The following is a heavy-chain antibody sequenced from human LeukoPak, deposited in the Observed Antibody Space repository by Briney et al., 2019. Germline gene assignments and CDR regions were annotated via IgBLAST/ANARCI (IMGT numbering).Heavy chain of an antibody. CDR2: MYTSGTT. V-gene: IGHV4-4*07. CDR3: ARDPYYDILTGYLFRGPFDI. J-gene: IGHJ3*02. D-gene: IGHD3-9*01. CDR1: GDSIGSYY. Sequence: PSETLSLTCTVSGDSIGSYYWSWIRQSAGKGLEGIGRMYTSGTTDYNPSLKSRVTMSVDTPKNQFSLKLNSVTAADTAVYDCARDPYYDILTGYLFRGPFDIWGLGTMVTVSS.